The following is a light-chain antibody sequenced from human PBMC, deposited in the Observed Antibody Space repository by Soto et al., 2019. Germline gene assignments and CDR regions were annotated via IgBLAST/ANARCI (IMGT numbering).Light chain of an antibody. CDR2: AAS. V-gene: IGKV1-9*01. CDR3: QQFNGYPIT. CDR1: QGISSY. J-gene: IGKJ5*01. Sequence: DIHLAQSPSFLSAALGDMVTITCLASQGISSYLAWYQQKPGKAPKVLIYAASTLQSGVPSRFSGSGSGTEFTLAISSLQPEDFATYYCQQFNGYPITFGQGTRLEIK.